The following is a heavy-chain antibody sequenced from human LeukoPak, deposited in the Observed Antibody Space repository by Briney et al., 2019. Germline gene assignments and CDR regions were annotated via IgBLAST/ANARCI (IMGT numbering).Heavy chain of an antibody. V-gene: IGHV3-74*01. J-gene: IGHJ3*02. D-gene: IGHD2-2*01. CDR2: ISTDGSKT. CDR3: ARVQPGYCSSTSCYSDAFDI. CDR1: GFTFSSYW. Sequence: GGSLRLSCAATGFTFSSYWMHWVRQAPGKGLVWVSRISTDGSKTAYADSVKGRFTISRDNSKNTLYLQMNSLRAEDTAVYYCARVQPGYCSSTSCYSDAFDIWGQGTVVTVSS.